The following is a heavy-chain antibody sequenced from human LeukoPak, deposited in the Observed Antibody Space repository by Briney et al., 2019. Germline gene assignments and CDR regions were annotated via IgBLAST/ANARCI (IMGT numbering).Heavy chain of an antibody. J-gene: IGHJ4*02. CDR3: ASRYYYDSSGYSY. Sequence: SQTLSLTCAVSGGSISSGGYSWSWIRQPPRKCLEWIGYIYHSGSTYYNPSLKSRVTISVDRSKNQFSLKLSSVTAADTAVYYCASRYYYDSSGYSYWGQGTLVTVSS. CDR1: GGSISSGGYS. D-gene: IGHD3-22*01. V-gene: IGHV4-30-2*01. CDR2: IYHSGST.